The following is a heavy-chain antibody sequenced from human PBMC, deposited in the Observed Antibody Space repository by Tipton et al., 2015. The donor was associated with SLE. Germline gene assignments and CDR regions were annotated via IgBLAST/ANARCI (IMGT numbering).Heavy chain of an antibody. CDR3: AKDYNHDNADYN. Sequence: TLSLTCAVSSYSISNDNWWGWIRQPPGKGLEWIGYFYYSGATYYNPSLQSRVTISVDKSKNQFSLKLSSVTVADTAVYYCAKDYNHDNADYNWGQGTLVIVSS. CDR1: SYSISNDNW. V-gene: IGHV4-28*03. J-gene: IGHJ4*02. CDR2: FYYSGAT. D-gene: IGHD4-17*01.